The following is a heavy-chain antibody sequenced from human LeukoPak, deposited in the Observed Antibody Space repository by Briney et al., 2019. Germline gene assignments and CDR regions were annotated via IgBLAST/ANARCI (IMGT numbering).Heavy chain of an antibody. V-gene: IGHV1-18*01. D-gene: IGHD6-25*01. J-gene: IGHJ4*02. CDR2: ISAYNGNT. Sequence: ASVKVSCKASGYTFTSYGISWVRQAPGQGLEWMGWISAYNGNTNYAQKFQGRVTMTTDTPTSTVYMELRSLRSDDTAVYYCGRHDGGSGWPWLGIDYWGQGTLVTVSS. CDR1: GYTFTSYG. CDR3: GRHDGGSGWPWLGIDY.